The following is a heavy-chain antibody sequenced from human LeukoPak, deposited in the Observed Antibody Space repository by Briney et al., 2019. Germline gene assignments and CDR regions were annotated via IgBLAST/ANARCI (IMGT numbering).Heavy chain of an antibody. V-gene: IGHV3-21*01. CDR2: ISSSSSYI. Sequence: GGSLRLSCAASGFTFSSYSMNWVRQAPGKGLEWVSSISSSSSYIYYADSVKGRFTISRDNAKNSLYLQMNSLRAEDTAVYYCARGVTSVPSCPGYWGQGTLVTVSS. CDR1: GFTFSSYS. D-gene: IGHD2-15*01. J-gene: IGHJ4*02. CDR3: ARGVTSVPSCPGY.